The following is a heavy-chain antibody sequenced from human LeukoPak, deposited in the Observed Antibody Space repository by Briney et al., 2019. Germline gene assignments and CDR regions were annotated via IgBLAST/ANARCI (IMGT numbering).Heavy chain of an antibody. V-gene: IGHV4-39*07. Sequence: SETLSLTCTVSGGSISSSSYYWGWVRQPPGKELEWIGTIYYSGTTYYNPSLKSRVTISIDTSKNQFSLKLSSVTAADTAVYYCARNFPGVGCSGGSCYDYWGQGTLVTVSS. CDR2: IYYSGTT. CDR3: ARNFPGVGCSGGSCYDY. D-gene: IGHD2-15*01. CDR1: GGSISSSSYY. J-gene: IGHJ4*02.